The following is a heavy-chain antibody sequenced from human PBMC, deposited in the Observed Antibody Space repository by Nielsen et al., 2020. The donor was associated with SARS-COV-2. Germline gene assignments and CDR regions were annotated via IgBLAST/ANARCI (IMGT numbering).Heavy chain of an antibody. J-gene: IGHJ5*02. CDR3: ARAAYDFWFDP. Sequence: SETLSLTCTVSGGSISSGGYSWSWIRQPPGKGLEWIGYIYHSGSTYYNPSLKSRVTISVDRSKNQFSLKLSSVTAADTAVYYCARAAYDFWFDPWGQGTLVTVSS. D-gene: IGHD3-3*01. V-gene: IGHV4-30-2*01. CDR1: GGSISSGGYS. CDR2: IYHSGST.